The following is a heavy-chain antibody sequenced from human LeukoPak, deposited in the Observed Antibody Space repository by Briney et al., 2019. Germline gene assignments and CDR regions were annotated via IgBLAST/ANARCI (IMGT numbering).Heavy chain of an antibody. CDR2: ISLTGET. CDR3: SRESGAFSPFGY. Sequence: SETLSLTCGVSGGSISSTNWWSWVRQPPGQGLEWIGEISLTGETNYNPSPNGRVTMSLDESRNQLSLDLTSVTAADTAIYHCSRESGAFSPFGYWGQGTLVIVPP. J-gene: IGHJ4*02. CDR1: GGSISSTNW. V-gene: IGHV4-4*02. D-gene: IGHD1-26*01.